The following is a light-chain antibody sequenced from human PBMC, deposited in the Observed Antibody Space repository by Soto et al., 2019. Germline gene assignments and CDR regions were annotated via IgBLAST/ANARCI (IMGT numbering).Light chain of an antibody. Sequence: QSALTQPRSVSGSPGQSVTISCTGTSSDVGDYNYVSWYQQHPGKAPKVMLYDVSKRPSGVPDRFSGSKSGYTASLTISGLQAEDEADYYCCSYTGSYTWVFGGGTKVTVL. V-gene: IGLV2-11*01. J-gene: IGLJ3*02. CDR3: CSYTGSYTWV. CDR1: SSDVGDYNY. CDR2: DVS.